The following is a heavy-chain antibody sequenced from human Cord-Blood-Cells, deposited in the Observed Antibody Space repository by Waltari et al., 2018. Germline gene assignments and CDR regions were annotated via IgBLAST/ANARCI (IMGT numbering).Heavy chain of an antibody. CDR1: GYSFTSYW. Sequence: EVQLVQSGAEVKKPGESLKISCKGSGYSFTSYWIGWVRQMPGKGLYGMGIIYPGVSDTRYRPAFQGQITISADKAISTAYLQWSSLKASDTAMYYCARLEWVGARVDYWGQGTLVTVSS. V-gene: IGHV5-51*01. CDR3: ARLEWVGARVDY. J-gene: IGHJ4*02. CDR2: IYPGVSDT. D-gene: IGHD1-26*01.